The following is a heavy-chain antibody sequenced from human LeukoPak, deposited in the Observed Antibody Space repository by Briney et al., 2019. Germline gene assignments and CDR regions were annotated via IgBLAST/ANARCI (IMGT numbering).Heavy chain of an antibody. J-gene: IGHJ4*02. CDR1: GGSISSSSYC. CDR2: ICYGGST. V-gene: IGHV4-61*05. Sequence: PSETLSLTCTVSGGSISSSSYCWGWIRQPPGKGLEWIGDICYGGSTTSNPSPKSRVTILVDTSKNQFSLKLGSVTAADTAVYYCARFLYGSGSQVVFDYWGQGTLVTVSS. CDR3: ARFLYGSGSQVVFDY. D-gene: IGHD3-10*01.